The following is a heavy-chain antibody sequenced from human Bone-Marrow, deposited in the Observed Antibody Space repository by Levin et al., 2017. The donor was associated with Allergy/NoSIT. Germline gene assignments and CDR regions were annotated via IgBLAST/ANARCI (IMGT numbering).Heavy chain of an antibody. CDR2: ITSSGDST. CDR1: GFTFRHYT. V-gene: IGHV3-48*04. D-gene: IGHD3-22*01. J-gene: IGHJ4*02. Sequence: SGGSLRLSCAASGFTFRHYTMNWVRQAPGKGLEWVSCITSSGDSTYYADSVKGRFTISRDNAKNSLYLQLNSLRAEDTAMYYCARDPARGYYDSSGYSGDHWGQGTLVTVAS. CDR3: ARDPARGYYDSSGYSGDH.